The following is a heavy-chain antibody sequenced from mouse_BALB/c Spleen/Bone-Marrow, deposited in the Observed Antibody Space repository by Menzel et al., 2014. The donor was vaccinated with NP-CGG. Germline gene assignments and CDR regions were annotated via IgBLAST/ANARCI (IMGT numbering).Heavy chain of an antibody. V-gene: IGHV1S127*01. Sequence: VQLQQSGAVLVKPGASVDMSCKASGYTFTSSCMPWVMQRPGQGLEWIGVIDPSDIYSSYNQKFKGKATLTVDTSSSTAYMQLSSLTSEDSAVYYCTRGDYDWYFDVWGAGTTVTVSS. CDR1: GYTFTSSC. J-gene: IGHJ1*01. CDR3: TRGDYDWYFDV. CDR2: IDPSDIYS. D-gene: IGHD2-4*01.